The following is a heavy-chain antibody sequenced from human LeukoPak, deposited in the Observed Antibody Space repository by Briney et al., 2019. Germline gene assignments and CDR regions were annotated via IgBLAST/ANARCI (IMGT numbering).Heavy chain of an antibody. Sequence: SETLSLTCAVYGGSFSGYYWSWIRQPPGKGLEWIGEINHSGSTNYNPSLKSRVTISVDTSKNQFSLKLSSVTAADTAVYYCARRASGDSLWGQGTLVTVSS. CDR2: INHSGST. CDR1: GGSFSGYY. CDR3: ARRASGDSL. J-gene: IGHJ4*02. D-gene: IGHD1-14*01. V-gene: IGHV4-34*01.